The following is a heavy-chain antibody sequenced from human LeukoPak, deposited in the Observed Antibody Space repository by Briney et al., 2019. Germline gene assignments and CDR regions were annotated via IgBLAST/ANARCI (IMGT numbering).Heavy chain of an antibody. D-gene: IGHD5-12*01. CDR2: IYSGGST. J-gene: IGHJ4*02. V-gene: IGHV3-66*01. Sequence: GGSLRLSCAASVLSVGSNYMSWVRQAPVKGLEWVSLIYSGGSTYYADSVKGRFTISRDNSKNTLYLQMNSLRAEDTAVYYCARGSSGYHNTGGQGTLVTVSS. CDR1: VLSVGSNY. CDR3: ARGSSGYHNT.